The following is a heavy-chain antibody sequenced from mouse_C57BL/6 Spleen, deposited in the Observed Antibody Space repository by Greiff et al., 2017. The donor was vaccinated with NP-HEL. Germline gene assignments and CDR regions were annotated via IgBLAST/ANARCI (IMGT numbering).Heavy chain of an antibody. CDR1: GYTFTSYW. CDR3: ARWDDYGGRGDYFDY. Sequence: QVQLQQPGAELVKPGASVKLSCKASGYTFTSYWMHWVKQRPGQGLEWIGMIHPNSGSTNYNEKFKSKATLTVDKSSSTAYMQLSSLTSEDSAVDYCARWDDYGGRGDYFDYWGQGTTLTVSS. CDR2: IHPNSGST. D-gene: IGHD2-4*01. J-gene: IGHJ2*01. V-gene: IGHV1-64*01.